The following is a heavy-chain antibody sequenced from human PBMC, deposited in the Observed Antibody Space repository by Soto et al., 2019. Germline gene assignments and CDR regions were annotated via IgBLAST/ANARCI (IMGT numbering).Heavy chain of an antibody. CDR1: GFTFDDYA. Sequence: EVQLLESGGGLVQPGRSLRLSCAASGFTFDDYAIHWVRQAPGRGLEWVAGISWNGASIGYADSVKGRFTISRDKAKNFRHLQMNRLRSEETVLYYCANLPLYGSGFACWGQGTRVTVSS. J-gene: IGHJ4*02. D-gene: IGHD3-10*01. CDR3: ANLPLYGSGFAC. V-gene: IGHV3-9*01. CDR2: ISWNGASI.